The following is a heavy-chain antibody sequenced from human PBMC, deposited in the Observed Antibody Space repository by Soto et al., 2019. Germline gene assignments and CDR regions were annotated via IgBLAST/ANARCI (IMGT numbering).Heavy chain of an antibody. V-gene: IGHV1-69*13. CDR2: IIPIFGTA. D-gene: IGHD3-22*01. J-gene: IGHJ4*02. Sequence: ASVKVSCKASGGTFSSYAISWVRQAPGQGLEWMGGIIPIFGTANYAQQFQGRGTITADESTSTAYMELSSLRSEDTAVYYCAGEMDYYDSSGYYYFDYWGQGTLVTVSS. CDR1: GGTFSSYA. CDR3: AGEMDYYDSSGYYYFDY.